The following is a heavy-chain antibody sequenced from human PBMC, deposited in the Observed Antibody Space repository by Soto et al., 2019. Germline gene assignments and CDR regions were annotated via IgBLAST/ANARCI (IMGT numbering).Heavy chain of an antibody. CDR2: VNPSSGRT. V-gene: IGHV1-46*01. J-gene: IGHJ4*02. CDR3: TRARFTTVPTWWYFDS. CDR1: GYPFTNYY. Sequence: QVQLVQSGTEVKKPGASVRVSCTASGYPFTNYYIHWVRQAPGQGPEWMGIVNPSSGRTTYAQTFQGRVTMTTDTSTSTVYMEMNSLRSADTAMYYCTRARFTTVPTWWYFDSWGQGTLVTVSS. D-gene: IGHD4-17*01.